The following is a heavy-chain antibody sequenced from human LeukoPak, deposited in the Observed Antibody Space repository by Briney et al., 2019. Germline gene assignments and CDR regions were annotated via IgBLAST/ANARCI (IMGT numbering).Heavy chain of an antibody. CDR3: ARPLYCSSTTCLFDY. CDR2: ISSSSGTI. D-gene: IGHD2-2*01. CDR1: GFTFSSYS. V-gene: IGHV3-48*02. Sequence: GRSLRLSCAASGFTFSSYSMNWVRQAPGKGLKWVSYISSSSGTIYYSDSVKGRFTIFRDNAKNSLYLRMNSLRDEDTAVYYCARPLYCSSTTCLFDYWGQGTLVTVSS. J-gene: IGHJ4*02.